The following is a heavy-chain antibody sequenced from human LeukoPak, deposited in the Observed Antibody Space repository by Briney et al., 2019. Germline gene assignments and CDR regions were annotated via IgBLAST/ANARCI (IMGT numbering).Heavy chain of an antibody. J-gene: IGHJ4*02. CDR3: ARGEREVTMVRGVMYY. V-gene: IGHV3-21*01. CDR1: GFTFSSYS. D-gene: IGHD3-10*01. Sequence: GGSLRLSCAASGFTFSSYSMNWVRQAPGKGLEWVSSISSSSSYIYYADSVKGRFTISRDNAKNSLYLQMNSLRAEDTAVYYCARGEREVTMVRGVMYYWGQGTLVTVSS. CDR2: ISSSSSYI.